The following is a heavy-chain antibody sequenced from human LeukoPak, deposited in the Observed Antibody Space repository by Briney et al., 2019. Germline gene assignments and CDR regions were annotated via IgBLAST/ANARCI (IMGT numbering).Heavy chain of an antibody. Sequence: GASVKVSCKASGGTFSSYAISWVRQVPGQGLEWMGGIIPIFGTANYAQKFQGRVTITTDESTSTAYMELSSLRSEDTAVYYCARATVVGALYFDYWGQGTLVTVSS. J-gene: IGHJ4*02. CDR3: ARATVVGALYFDY. D-gene: IGHD1-26*01. CDR2: IIPIFGTA. V-gene: IGHV1-69*05. CDR1: GGTFSSYA.